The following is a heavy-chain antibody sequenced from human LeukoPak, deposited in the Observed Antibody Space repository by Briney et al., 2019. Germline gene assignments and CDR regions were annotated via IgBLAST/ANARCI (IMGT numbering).Heavy chain of an antibody. CDR3: ARDASGGFVPYYYYYGMDV. D-gene: IGHD2-15*01. V-gene: IGHV6-1*01. J-gene: IGHJ6*02. Sequence: SQTLSLTCAISGDSVSSNSAAWNWIRQSPSRGLEWLGRTYYRSKWYNDYAVSVKSRITINPDTSKNQFSLQLNSVTPEDTAVYYCARDASGGFVPYYYYYGMDVWGQGTTVIVSS. CDR2: TYYRSKWYN. CDR1: GDSVSSNSAA.